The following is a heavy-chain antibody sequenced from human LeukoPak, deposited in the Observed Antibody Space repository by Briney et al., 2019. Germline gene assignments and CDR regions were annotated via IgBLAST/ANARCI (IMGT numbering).Heavy chain of an antibody. D-gene: IGHD1-26*01. CDR2: IKQDASEK. CDR1: GFTFSNYS. Sequence: GGSLRLSCVGSGFTFSNYSLSWVRQTPGKGLEWVANIKQDASEKYYVDSVKGRFTISRDNAKNSLYLQMNTLRAEDTAVYYCARLHSGSYYGDAFDIWGQGTMVSVSS. CDR3: ARLHSGSYYGDAFDI. V-gene: IGHV3-7*01. J-gene: IGHJ3*02.